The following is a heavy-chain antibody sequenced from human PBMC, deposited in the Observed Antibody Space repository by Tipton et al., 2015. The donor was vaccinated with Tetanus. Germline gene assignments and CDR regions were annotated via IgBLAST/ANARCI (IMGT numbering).Heavy chain of an antibody. J-gene: IGHJ3*02. CDR2: ISGNGRNK. Sequence: SLRLSCAASGFTFQDYAIHWVRQVTGKGPEWVSAISGNGRNKVYADSVKGRFTISRDNANNSLYVQMDSLRPEDTALYYCARAVRGRDVFDIWGQGTMVIVSS. D-gene: IGHD3-10*01. CDR1: GFTFQDYA. CDR3: ARAVRGRDVFDI. V-gene: IGHV3-9*01.